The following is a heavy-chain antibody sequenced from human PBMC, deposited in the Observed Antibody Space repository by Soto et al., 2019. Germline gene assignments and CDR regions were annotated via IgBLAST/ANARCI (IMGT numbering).Heavy chain of an antibody. J-gene: IGHJ4*01. V-gene: IGHV3-66*01. Sequence: GGSLGLSCAASGLSVSSNDMRWVRQAPGKGLECVSIIYSADNTFYVDSVKGRFIISRDNSKNTVYLQMNSLRADDTAVYYCARGSLYWGQGTLVTVSS. CDR2: IYSADNT. CDR3: ARGSLY. CDR1: GLSVSSND.